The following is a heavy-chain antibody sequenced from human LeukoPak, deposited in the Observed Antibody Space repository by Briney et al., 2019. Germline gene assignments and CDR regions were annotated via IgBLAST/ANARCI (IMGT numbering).Heavy chain of an antibody. D-gene: IGHD1-26*01. Sequence: GGSLRLSCAASGFTVSSNYMSWVRQAPGKGLEWVSVIYSGGSTYYADSLKGRFTISRDNSRNTLYLQMNSLRADDTAVYYCAKGATGGSYYFDYWGQGTLVTVSS. CDR3: AKGATGGSYYFDY. CDR2: IYSGGST. CDR1: GFTVSSNY. V-gene: IGHV3-53*01. J-gene: IGHJ4*02.